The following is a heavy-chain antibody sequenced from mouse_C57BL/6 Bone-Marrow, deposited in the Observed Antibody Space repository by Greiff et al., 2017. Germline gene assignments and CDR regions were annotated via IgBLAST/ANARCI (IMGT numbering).Heavy chain of an antibody. D-gene: IGHD2-3*01. J-gene: IGHJ2*01. CDR2: ISNGGGST. CDR3: ARHGVYDGYD. Sequence: EVMLVESGGGLVQPGGSLKLSCAASGFTFSDYYMYWVRQTPEKRLEWAAYISNGGGSTYYPDTVKGRFTISRDNAKNTLYLQMSRLKSEDTAMYYCARHGVYDGYDWGQGTTLTVSS. CDR1: GFTFSDYY. V-gene: IGHV5-12*01.